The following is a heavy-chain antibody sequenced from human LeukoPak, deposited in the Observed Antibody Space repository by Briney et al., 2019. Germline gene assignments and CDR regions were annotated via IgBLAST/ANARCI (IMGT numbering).Heavy chain of an antibody. CDR3: AKRDGHWDFDY. CDR2: ISGSGGST. V-gene: IGHV3-23*01. Sequence: GGSLRLSCAASGFTFGSYAMSWVRQAPGKGLEWVSVISGSGGSTYYADSVKGRFTISRDNSKNTLYLQMNSLRAEDTAVYYCAKRDGHWDFDYWGQGTLVTVSS. J-gene: IGHJ4*02. CDR1: GFTFGSYA. D-gene: IGHD5-24*01.